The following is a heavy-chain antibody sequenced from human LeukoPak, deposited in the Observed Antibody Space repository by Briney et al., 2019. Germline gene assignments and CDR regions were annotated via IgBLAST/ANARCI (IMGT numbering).Heavy chain of an antibody. CDR1: GGSINNYY. Sequence: SSETLSLTCTVSGGSINNYYWSWIRQPAGKGLEWIELIYSSGSTSYNPSLKSRVTMSVDTSKKQFSLRLSSVTAADTAVYYCARTPIYYFDNSGYYNWGQGTLVTVSS. D-gene: IGHD3-22*01. CDR3: ARTPIYYFDNSGYYN. CDR2: IYSSGST. V-gene: IGHV4-4*07. J-gene: IGHJ4*02.